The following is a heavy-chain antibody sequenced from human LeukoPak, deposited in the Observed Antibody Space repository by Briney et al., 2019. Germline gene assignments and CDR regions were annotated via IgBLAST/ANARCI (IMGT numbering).Heavy chain of an antibody. CDR1: GFTFSSYE. Sequence: GGSLRLSCADSGFTFSSYEMNWVRQAPGKGLEWVSYIRSSGSIIFYADSVKGRFTISRDNAKNSLYLQMNSLRAEDTAVYYCARVNDYGGNDDAFDIWGQGTMVTVSS. CDR3: ARVNDYGGNDDAFDI. J-gene: IGHJ3*02. D-gene: IGHD4-23*01. V-gene: IGHV3-48*03. CDR2: IRSSGSII.